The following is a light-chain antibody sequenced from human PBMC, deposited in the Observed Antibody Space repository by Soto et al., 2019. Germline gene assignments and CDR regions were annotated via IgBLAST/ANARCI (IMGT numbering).Light chain of an antibody. V-gene: IGKV1-39*01. CDR2: GGS. CDR3: QQTYRSPFT. J-gene: IGKJ3*01. CDR1: QNILTY. Sequence: DIQMTQSPSSLSASVGDNVTMSCRASQNILTYLNWYQQNPGRAPKLLIFGGSILQDGVPSRFSGIGSGTEFSLTVTSLRPEDFAIYFCQQTYRSPFTFGPGTKVDVK.